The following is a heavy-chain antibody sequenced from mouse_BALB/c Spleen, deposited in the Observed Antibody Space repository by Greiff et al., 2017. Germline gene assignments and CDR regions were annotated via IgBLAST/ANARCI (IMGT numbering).Heavy chain of an antibody. D-gene: IGHD1-1*01. CDR3: ARDRTTVKEGFDY. V-gene: IGHV5-6-3*01. CDR2: INSNGGST. CDR1: GFTFSSYG. Sequence: EVQVVESGGGLVQPGGSLKLSCAASGFTFSSYGMSWVRQTPDKRLELVATINSNGGSTYYPDSVKGRFTISRDNAKNTLYLQMSSLKSEDTAMYYCARDRTTVKEGFDYWGQGTTLTVSS. J-gene: IGHJ2*01.